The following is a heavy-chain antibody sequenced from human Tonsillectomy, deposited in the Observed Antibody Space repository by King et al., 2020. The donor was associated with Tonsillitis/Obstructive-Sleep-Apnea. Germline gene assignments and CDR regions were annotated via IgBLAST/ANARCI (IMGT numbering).Heavy chain of an antibody. CDR3: ARGHTDCSSTSCYSAFDI. CDR2: IIPIFGTA. V-gene: IGHV1-69*12. CDR1: GGTFSSYA. Sequence: QLVQSGAEVKKPGSSVKVSCKASGGTFSSYAISWVRQAPGQGLEWMGGIIPIFGTANYAQKFQGRVTITADESTSTAYMELSSPGSEDTAVYYCARGHTDCSSTSCYSAFDIWGQGTMVTVSS. D-gene: IGHD2-2*01. J-gene: IGHJ3*02.